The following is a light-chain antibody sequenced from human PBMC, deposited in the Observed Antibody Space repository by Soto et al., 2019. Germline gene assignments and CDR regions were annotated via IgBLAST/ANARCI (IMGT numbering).Light chain of an antibody. J-gene: IGLJ2*01. CDR2: LND. CDR1: SSNIGSNY. V-gene: IGLV1-47*02. Sequence: LTQPPSASGTPGQRVTISCSGSSSNIGSNYVYWYQQLPGAAPKLLIYLNDQRPSGVPDRFSGSKSGTSASLAISGLRSEDEAEYFCAAWDDSLSCPVFGGGTKLTVL. CDR3: AAWDDSLSCPV.